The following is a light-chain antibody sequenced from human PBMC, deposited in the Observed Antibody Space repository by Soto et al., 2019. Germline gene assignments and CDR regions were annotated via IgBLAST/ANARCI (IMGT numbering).Light chain of an antibody. CDR1: QSIGGW. V-gene: IGKV1-5*03. J-gene: IGKJ4*01. CDR2: KAS. Sequence: DIQMTQSPSTLSASVGDRVTITCRASQSIGGWLAWYQQKPGKAPNLLVYKASTLESGVPSRFSGSGSGTEFTLIISNLQPDDVATYYCQQYHSFPLTFGGGTKVEIK. CDR3: QQYHSFPLT.